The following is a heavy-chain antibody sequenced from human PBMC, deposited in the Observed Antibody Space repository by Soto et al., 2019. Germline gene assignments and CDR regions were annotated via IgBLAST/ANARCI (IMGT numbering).Heavy chain of an antibody. J-gene: IGHJ6*02. CDR2: ISWNSGSI. CDR1: GFTFDDYA. CDR3: AKDTVGWRGYYDSSGYYWAPMDV. D-gene: IGHD3-22*01. V-gene: IGHV3-9*01. Sequence: LRLSCAASGFTFDDYAMHWVRQAPGKGLEWVSGISWNSGSIGYADSVKGRFTISRDNAKNSLYLQMNSLRAEDTALYYCAKDTVGWRGYYDSSGYYWAPMDVWGQGTTVTVSS.